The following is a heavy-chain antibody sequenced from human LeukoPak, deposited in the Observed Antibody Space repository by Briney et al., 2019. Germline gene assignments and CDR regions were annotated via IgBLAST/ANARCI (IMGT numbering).Heavy chain of an antibody. Sequence: SGGSLRLSCAASGFTFSSYAMSWVRQAPGKGLEWVSAISAGGGDTYYTDSVKGRFTISRDNFKNTLNLQMNSLRTEDTAVYYCAKDYPGNTYYWGQGILVTVSS. J-gene: IGHJ4*02. V-gene: IGHV3-23*01. CDR1: GFTFSSYA. CDR2: ISAGGGDT. CDR3: AKDYPGNTYY. D-gene: IGHD1-7*01.